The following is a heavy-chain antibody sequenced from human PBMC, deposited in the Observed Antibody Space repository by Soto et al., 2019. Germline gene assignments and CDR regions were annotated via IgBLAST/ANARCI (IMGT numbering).Heavy chain of an antibody. CDR1: GDSVSSNSAA. CDR3: ARDGSIAARIYYYGMDV. D-gene: IGHD6-6*01. CDR2: TYYRSKWYN. V-gene: IGHV6-1*01. Sequence: SQTLSLTCAIPGDSVSSNSAAWNWIRQSPSRGLEWLGRTYYRSKWYNDYAVSVKSRITINPDTSKNQFSLQLNSVTPEDTAVYYCARDGSIAARIYYYGMDVWGQGTTVTVSS. J-gene: IGHJ6*02.